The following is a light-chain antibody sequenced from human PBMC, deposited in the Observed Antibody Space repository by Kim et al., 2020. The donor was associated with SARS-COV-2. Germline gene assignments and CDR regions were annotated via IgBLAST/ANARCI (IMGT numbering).Light chain of an antibody. CDR2: NKK. CDR3: NSWDSSGDHL. J-gene: IGLJ2*01. Sequence: VALGQTVRIKCQGDSLRNYYINWYQQKPGQAPVLVIYNKKDRPSGIPDRFSGSNSGNTASLTITGTQAEDEADYYCNSWDSSGDHLFGGGTKLTVL. V-gene: IGLV3-19*01. CDR1: SLRNYY.